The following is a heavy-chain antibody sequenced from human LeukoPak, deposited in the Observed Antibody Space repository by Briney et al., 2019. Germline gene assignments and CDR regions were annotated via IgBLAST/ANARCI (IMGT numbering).Heavy chain of an antibody. CDR3: ARDRLIGGVVITGGFDY. CDR1: GFTFSSYA. D-gene: IGHD3-3*01. CDR2: ISYDGSNK. V-gene: IGHV3-30*04. Sequence: GGSLRLSCAASGFTFSSYAMHWVRQAPGKGLEWVAVISYDGSNKYYADSVKGRFTISRDNSKNTLYLQMNSLRAEDTAVYYCARDRLIGGVVITGGFDYWGQGTLVTVSS. J-gene: IGHJ4*02.